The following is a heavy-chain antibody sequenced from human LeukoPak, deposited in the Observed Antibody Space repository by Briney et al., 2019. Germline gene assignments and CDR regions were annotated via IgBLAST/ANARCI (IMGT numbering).Heavy chain of an antibody. CDR1: GFTFSGYS. CDR2: ISSSSSYI. Sequence: GGSLRLSCAASGFTFSGYSMNWVRQAPGKGLERVSSISSSSSYIYYADSLKGRFTISRDNAKNSLYLQMNSLRAEDTAVYYCARGMDNYGYCFVYWGQGTLVTVSS. J-gene: IGHJ4*02. D-gene: IGHD5-18*01. CDR3: ARGMDNYGYCFVY. V-gene: IGHV3-21*01.